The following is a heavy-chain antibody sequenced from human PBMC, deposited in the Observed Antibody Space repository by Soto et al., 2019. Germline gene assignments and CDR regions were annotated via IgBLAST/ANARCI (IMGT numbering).Heavy chain of an antibody. CDR3: AKDIGSMIRSAFDI. V-gene: IGHV3-9*01. CDR2: ISWNSGII. CDR1: GFTFDDYA. D-gene: IGHD3-16*01. Sequence: GGSLRLSCAASGFTFDDYAMHWVRQAPGKGLEWVSGISWNSGIIAYADSVKGRFTISRDNAKNSLYLQMNNLRTEDTSLYYCAKDIGSMIRSAFDIWGQGTMVTVSS. J-gene: IGHJ3*02.